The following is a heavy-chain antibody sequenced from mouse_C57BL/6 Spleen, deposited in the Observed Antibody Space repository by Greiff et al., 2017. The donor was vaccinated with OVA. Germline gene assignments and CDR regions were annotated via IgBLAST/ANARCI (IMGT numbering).Heavy chain of an antibody. CDR2: INPNYGTT. Sequence: QLQQSGPELVKPGASVKISCKASGYSFTDYNMNWVKQSNGKSLEWIGVINPNYGTTSYNQKFKGKATLTVDQSSSTAYKQRNSLTSEDSAVYYCASYYGSSYWYFDVWGTGTTVTVAS. J-gene: IGHJ1*03. V-gene: IGHV1-39*01. CDR3: ASYYGSSYWYFDV. D-gene: IGHD1-1*01. CDR1: GYSFTDYN.